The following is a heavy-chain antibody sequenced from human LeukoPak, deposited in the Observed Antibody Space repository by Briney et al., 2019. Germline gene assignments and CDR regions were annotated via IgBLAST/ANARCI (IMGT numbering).Heavy chain of an antibody. CDR2: INTNTGNP. Sequence: ASVKVSCKASGYTFTSYAMNWVRQAPGQGLEWMGWINTNTGNPTYAQGFTGRFVFSLDTSVSTAYLQISSLKAEDTAVYYCARLPREWQWLVRNYGMDVWGQGTTVTVSS. CDR3: ARLPREWQWLVRNYGMDV. J-gene: IGHJ6*02. V-gene: IGHV7-4-1*02. CDR1: GYTFTSYA. D-gene: IGHD6-19*01.